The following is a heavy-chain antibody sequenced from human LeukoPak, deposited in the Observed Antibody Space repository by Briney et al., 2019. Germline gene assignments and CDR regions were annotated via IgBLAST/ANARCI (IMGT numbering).Heavy chain of an antibody. Sequence: PGGSLRLSCAASGFTFSDYYMSWIRQAPGKGLEWLAAISGGGGSTFYADSVKGRFTISRDNSRNTLFLQMNSLRAEDTALYYCTKGLVYWGQGTLVTVSS. CDR1: GFTFSDYY. CDR2: ISGGGGST. CDR3: TKGLVY. V-gene: IGHV3-23*01. J-gene: IGHJ4*02. D-gene: IGHD2-8*02.